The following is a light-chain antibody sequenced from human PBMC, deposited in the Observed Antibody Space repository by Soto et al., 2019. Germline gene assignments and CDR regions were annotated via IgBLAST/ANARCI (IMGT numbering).Light chain of an antibody. CDR3: QQSYSAPYT. V-gene: IGKV1-39*01. Sequence: DIQMTQSPSSLSASVGDRVTITCRASQSIYSSLNWYHQKPGKAPKLLIYAASNLQSGVPSRFSGSGSGTDFTLSIISLQPEDFATYYLQQSYSAPYTFGQGTKLEI. CDR2: AAS. CDR1: QSIYSS. J-gene: IGKJ2*01.